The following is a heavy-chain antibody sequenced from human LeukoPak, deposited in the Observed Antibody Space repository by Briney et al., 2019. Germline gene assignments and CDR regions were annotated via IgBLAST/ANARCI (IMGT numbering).Heavy chain of an antibody. D-gene: IGHD5-24*01. CDR2: IGSSGSYI. J-gene: IGHJ4*02. CDR3: AKDQQQMAYVFDY. CDR1: GFTFSTYS. V-gene: IGHV3-21*01. Sequence: PGGSLRLSCAASGFTFSTYSMNWVRQAPGKGLEWVSSIGSSGSYIYYADSLKGRFTISRDNAKNSLYLQMNSLRAEDTAVYYCAKDQQQMAYVFDYWGQGTLVTVSS.